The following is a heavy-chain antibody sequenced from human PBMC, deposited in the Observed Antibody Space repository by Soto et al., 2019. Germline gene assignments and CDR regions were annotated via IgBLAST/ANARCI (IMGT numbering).Heavy chain of an antibody. CDR2: INPSGGST. D-gene: IGHD5-18*01. J-gene: IGHJ4*02. CDR3: ARVGTAMVTGLQYYFDY. V-gene: IGHV1-46*01. Sequence: ASVKVSCKASGYTFTSYDMNWVRQAPGQGLEWLGIINPSGGSTNYAQKFQGRVTMTRDTSTSTVFMDLSSLRSEDTAVYYCARVGTAMVTGLQYYFDYWGQGTLVTVSS. CDR1: GYTFTSYD.